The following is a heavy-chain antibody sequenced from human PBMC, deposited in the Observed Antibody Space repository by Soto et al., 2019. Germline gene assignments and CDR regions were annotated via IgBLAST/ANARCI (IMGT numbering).Heavy chain of an antibody. CDR3: AADGVGATTHYYYGMDV. D-gene: IGHD1-26*01. CDR1: GFTFTSSA. CDR2: IVVGSGNT. Sequence: SVKVSSKASGFTFTSSAVQWVRQARGQRLEWIGWIVVGSGNTNYAQKFQERVTITRDMSTSTAYMELSSLRSEDTAVYYCAADGVGATTHYYYGMDVWGQGTTVTVSS. V-gene: IGHV1-58*01. J-gene: IGHJ6*02.